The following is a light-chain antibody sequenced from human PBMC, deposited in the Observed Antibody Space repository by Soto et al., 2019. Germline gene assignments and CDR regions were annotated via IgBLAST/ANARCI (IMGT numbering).Light chain of an antibody. Sequence: QSVLTQPPSVSGAPGQRVTISCTGSSSNIGAGYDVHWYQQLPGTAPKLLIYGNSNRPSGVPDRFSGSKSGTSASLAITGLQAEDEAHYYCQSYDSSLSVYVSGTGTKLTVL. V-gene: IGLV1-40*01. CDR2: GNS. J-gene: IGLJ1*01. CDR3: QSYDSSLSVYV. CDR1: SSNIGAGYD.